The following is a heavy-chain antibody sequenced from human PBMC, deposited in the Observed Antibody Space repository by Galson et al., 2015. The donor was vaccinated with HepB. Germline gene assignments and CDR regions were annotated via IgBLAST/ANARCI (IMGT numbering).Heavy chain of an antibody. D-gene: IGHD4-17*01. CDR3: AKVLPYGAHMDV. Sequence: SLRLSCAASGFTFRSYAMSWVRQAPGKGLEWVSAISGSGGSTYYADSVKGRFTVSRDNSKNTLYLQMNSLRAEDTAVYYCAKVLPYGAHMDVWGKGTTVTVSS. CDR1: GFTFRSYA. J-gene: IGHJ6*04. CDR2: ISGSGGST. V-gene: IGHV3-23*01.